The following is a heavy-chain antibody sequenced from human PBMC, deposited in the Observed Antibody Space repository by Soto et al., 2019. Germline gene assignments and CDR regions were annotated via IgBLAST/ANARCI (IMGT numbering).Heavy chain of an antibody. J-gene: IGHJ4*02. CDR1: SGSISTTTNW. Sequence: QVQLQESGPGLVKPSGTLSLTCAVSSGSISTTTNWWNWVRQPPGKGLEWIGEIYYDGNTNYNPSLKSRVTMSVDKSKNQFSLNLKSVTAADTAVYYCARRQFPFYFDYWGQGTLVTVSS. V-gene: IGHV4-4*02. CDR2: IYYDGNT. D-gene: IGHD4-4*01. CDR3: ARRQFPFYFDY.